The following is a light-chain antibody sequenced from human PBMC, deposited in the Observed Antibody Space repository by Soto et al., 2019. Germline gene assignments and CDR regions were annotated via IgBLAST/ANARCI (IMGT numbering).Light chain of an antibody. CDR2: DTS. J-gene: IGKJ4*01. CDR1: QSVSSSS. Sequence: EIVLTQSPGTLSLSPGERATLSCRASQSVSSSSLAWYQQKPGQAPRLLIYDTSSRATGIPDRFSGSGSGTDFTLTISRLEPEDFAVYYCQQYVISPLTFGGGTKVEIK. CDR3: QQYVISPLT. V-gene: IGKV3-20*01.